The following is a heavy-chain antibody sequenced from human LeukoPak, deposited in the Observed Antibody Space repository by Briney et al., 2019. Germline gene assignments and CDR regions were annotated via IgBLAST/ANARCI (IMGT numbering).Heavy chain of an antibody. CDR1: GFTFSDYA. J-gene: IGHJ3*01. V-gene: IGHV3-30-3*01. D-gene: IGHD3-3*01. CDR3: ARDRSGYANDAFDF. CDR2: LSYGGTNK. Sequence: PGGSLRLSCAASGFTFSDYAIHWVRQAPRKGLEVEAVLSYGGTNKYYADSVKGRFTISRDNSKNTMFLQMNSLRAEDTAVYHCARDRSGYANDAFDFWGRGTMVSVSS.